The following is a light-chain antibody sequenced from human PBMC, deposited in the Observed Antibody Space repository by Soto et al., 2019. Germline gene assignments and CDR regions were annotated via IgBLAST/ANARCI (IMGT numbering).Light chain of an antibody. Sequence: DIQMAQSPSSLSASVGDTITITCRASRNINTYLNWYQQKPRKAPKLLIFGASSLQSGVPSRFSGSGSRTDFTLTINSLQPEDFATYCCQQTSAAPFTFGPGTKVDIK. CDR3: QQTSAAPFT. J-gene: IGKJ3*01. V-gene: IGKV1-39*01. CDR2: GAS. CDR1: RNINTY.